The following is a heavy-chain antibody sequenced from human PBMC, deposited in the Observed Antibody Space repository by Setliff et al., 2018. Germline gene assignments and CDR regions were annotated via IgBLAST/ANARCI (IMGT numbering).Heavy chain of an antibody. Sequence: PGGSLRLSCAASGFTFSSYAMTWVRQAPGKGLEWVSGISGSGGATYYANSVKGRFTISRDNSKNTLYLQMGSLRAEDMAVYYCARSRTGEYSSGWLNWFDPWGQGTLVTVSS. CDR2: ISGSGGAT. J-gene: IGHJ5*02. V-gene: IGHV3-23*01. CDR1: GFTFSSYA. D-gene: IGHD6-19*01. CDR3: ARSRTGEYSSGWLNWFDP.